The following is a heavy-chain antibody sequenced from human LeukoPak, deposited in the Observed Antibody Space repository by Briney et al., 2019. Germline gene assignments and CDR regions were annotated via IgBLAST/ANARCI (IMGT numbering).Heavy chain of an antibody. D-gene: IGHD1-1*01. CDR1: GGSISSSSYY. CDR2: IYYSGST. J-gene: IGHJ5*02. CDR3: ARHLVLYFQRLHNWFDP. Sequence: PSETLSLTCTVSGGSISSSSYYWGWIRQPPGKGLEWIGSIYYSGSTYYNPSLKSRVTISVDTSKNQFSLKLSSVTAADTAVYYCARHLVLYFQRLHNWFDPWGQGTLVTVSS. V-gene: IGHV4-39*01.